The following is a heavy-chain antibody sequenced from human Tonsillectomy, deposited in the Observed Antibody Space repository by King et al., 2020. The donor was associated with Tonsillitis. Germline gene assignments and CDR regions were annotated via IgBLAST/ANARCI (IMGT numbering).Heavy chain of an antibody. J-gene: IGHJ1*01. CDR1: DGSFSGYY. V-gene: IGHV4-34*01. D-gene: IGHD3-22*01. CDR2: LNNRGST. CDR3: ARHSYGYCND. Sequence: VQLQQWGAGLLKPSETLSLTCAVYDGSFSGYYWSWIRQPPGKGLEWIGELNNRGSTNYNPSLKSRVTISVDTSKNHFALKLSSVTAADTAVYYCARHSYGYCNDWGQGTLVTVSS.